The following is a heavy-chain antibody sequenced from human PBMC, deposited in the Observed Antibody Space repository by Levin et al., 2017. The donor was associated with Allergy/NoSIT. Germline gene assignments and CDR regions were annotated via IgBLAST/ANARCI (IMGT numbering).Heavy chain of an antibody. CDR1: GGTFSSYA. Sequence: SVKVSCKASGGTFSSYAISWVRQAPGQGLEWMGRIIPILGIANYAQKFQGRVTITADKSTSTAYMELSSLRSEDTAVYYCARGMVATIGFDPWGQGTLVTVSS. J-gene: IGHJ5*02. D-gene: IGHD5-12*01. V-gene: IGHV1-69*04. CDR2: IIPILGIA. CDR3: ARGMVATIGFDP.